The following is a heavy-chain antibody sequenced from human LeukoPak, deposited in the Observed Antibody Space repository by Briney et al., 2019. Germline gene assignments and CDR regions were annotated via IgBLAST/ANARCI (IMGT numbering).Heavy chain of an antibody. CDR3: ARQNTGGSGLY. CDR1: GYSFTTFW. CDR2: IHPGDSDT. J-gene: IGHJ4*02. D-gene: IGHD2-8*02. Sequence: VESLKISCEASGYSFTTFWIGWVRQMPGKGLEWMGIIHPGDSDTTYSPSFQGQVTISADKSINTAYLHWSSLKTSDTAMYYCARQNTGGSGLYWGQGTLVTVSS. V-gene: IGHV5-51*01.